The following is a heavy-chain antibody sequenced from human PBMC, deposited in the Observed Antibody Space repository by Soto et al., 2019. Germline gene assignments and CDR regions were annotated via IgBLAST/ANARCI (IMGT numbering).Heavy chain of an antibody. CDR3: AKATNFGVGRAYDYYYGIYV. CDR2: VSGSGEKT. CDR1: GLTFSSYA. Sequence: GGSLRLPCVGSGLTFSSYAMSWVRQASGKGLEWVSSVSGSGEKTYYADSVKGRFTISGDNSKRTLYLQMDSLRGEDTAVYYCAKATNFGVGRAYDYYYGIYVCGQGTRVTVAS. D-gene: IGHD3-3*01. J-gene: IGHJ6*02. V-gene: IGHV3-23*01.